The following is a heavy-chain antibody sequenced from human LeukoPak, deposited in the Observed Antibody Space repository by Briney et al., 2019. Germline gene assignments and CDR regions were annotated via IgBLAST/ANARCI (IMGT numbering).Heavy chain of an antibody. Sequence: GGSLRLSCAASGFTFGGYWMTWVRQAPGKGREGVANINLDGSDTFYVGFVKGRFTIARDKAENSLYLQMNSLRAEDTAVYYCGRVIAGAIDYWGQGTLVTVSS. CDR3: GRVIAGAIDY. CDR2: INLDGSDT. D-gene: IGHD6-13*01. CDR1: GFTFGGYW. J-gene: IGHJ4*02. V-gene: IGHV3-7*01.